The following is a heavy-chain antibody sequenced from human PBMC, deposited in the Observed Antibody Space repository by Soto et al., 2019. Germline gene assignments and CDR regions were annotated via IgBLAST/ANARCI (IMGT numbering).Heavy chain of an antibody. V-gene: IGHV3-23*01. CDR3: AKAHTLFDP. CDR2: ISVGGGST. Sequence: PGGSLRLSCAASGFTFSTYATSWVRQAPGKGLEWVSAISVGGGSTYYADSVKGRFTVSRDNSKNTLYLQMSSLGAEDTAVYYCAKAHTLFDPWGRGTLVTVSS. J-gene: IGHJ5*02. CDR1: GFTFSTYA. D-gene: IGHD2-2*02.